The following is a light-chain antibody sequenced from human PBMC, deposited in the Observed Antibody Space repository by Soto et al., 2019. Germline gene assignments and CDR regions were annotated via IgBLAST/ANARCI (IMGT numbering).Light chain of an antibody. V-gene: IGKV1-5*03. CDR2: EAS. CDR1: QSIGRW. J-gene: IGKJ1*01. Sequence: DIQMTQSPSTLSAYVGDRVTITCRASQSIGRWLAWYQQKPGKAPKLLIYEASSLESGVSSRFRGSGSGTEFTLTTTSLQPDDFATYYCQQYESYRTFGPGTKVEIK. CDR3: QQYESYRT.